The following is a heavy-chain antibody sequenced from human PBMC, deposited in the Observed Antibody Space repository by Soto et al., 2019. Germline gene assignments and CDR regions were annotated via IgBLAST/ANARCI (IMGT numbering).Heavy chain of an antibody. CDR3: ARQIMTTVTTVLISHYYYGMDV. Sequence: PSETLSLTCTVSGGSISSSSYYWGWIRQPPGKGLEWIGSIYYSGSTYYNPSLKSRVTISVDTSKNQFSLKLSSVTAADTAVYYCARQIMTTVTTVLISHYYYGMDVWGQGTTVTVSS. D-gene: IGHD4-17*01. V-gene: IGHV4-39*01. CDR1: GGSISSSSYY. J-gene: IGHJ6*02. CDR2: IYYSGST.